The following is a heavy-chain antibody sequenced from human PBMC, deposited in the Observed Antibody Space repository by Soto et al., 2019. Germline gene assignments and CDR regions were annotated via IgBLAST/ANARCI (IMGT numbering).Heavy chain of an antibody. CDR2: IIPIFGTA. J-gene: IGHJ3*02. CDR1: GGTFSSYA. CDR3: ARGYTGPGGKRWDGAFDI. Sequence: VASVKVSCKASGGTFSSYAISWVRQAPGQGLEWMGGIIPIFGTANYAQKFQGRVTITADESTSTAYMELSSLRSEDTAVYYCARGYTGPGGKRWDGAFDIWGQGTTATV. V-gene: IGHV1-69*13. D-gene: IGHD2-15*01.